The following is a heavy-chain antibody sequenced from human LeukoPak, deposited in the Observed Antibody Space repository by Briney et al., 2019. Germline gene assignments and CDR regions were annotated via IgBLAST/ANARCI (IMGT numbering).Heavy chain of an antibody. CDR2: IKQDGSEK. CDR1: GFTFSSYW. Sequence: GGSLRLSCAASGFTFSSYWMSWVRQAPGKGLECVANIKQDGSEKYYVDSVKGRFTISRDNAKNSLYLQMNSLRAEDTAVYYCASHYYDSSGYYYLWGQGTLVTVSS. CDR3: ASHYYDSSGYYYL. V-gene: IGHV3-7*01. D-gene: IGHD3-22*01. J-gene: IGHJ4*02.